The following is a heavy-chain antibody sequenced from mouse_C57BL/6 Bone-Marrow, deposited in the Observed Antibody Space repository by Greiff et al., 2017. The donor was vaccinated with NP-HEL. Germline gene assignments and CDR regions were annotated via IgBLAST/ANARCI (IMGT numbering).Heavy chain of an antibody. V-gene: IGHV1-64*01. CDR3: ARSRQLRIPPDY. CDR2: IHPNSGST. Sequence: VQLQQPGAELVKPGASVKLSCKASGYTFTSYWMHWVKQRPGQGLEWIGMIHPNSGSTNYNEKFKSKATLTVDKSSSTAYMQLSSLTSEDSAVYYCARSRQLRIPPDYWGQGTTLTVSS. D-gene: IGHD3-2*02. J-gene: IGHJ2*01. CDR1: GYTFTSYW.